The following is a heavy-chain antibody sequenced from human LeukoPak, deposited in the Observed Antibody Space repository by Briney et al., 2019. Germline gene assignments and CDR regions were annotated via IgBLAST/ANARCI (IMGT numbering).Heavy chain of an antibody. V-gene: IGHV3-21*01. D-gene: IGHD3-10*01. CDR3: ARVSFGDLGVDY. CDR2: ISSSSSYI. CDR1: GFTFSSYS. Sequence: PGGYLRLSCAASGFTFSSYSMNWVRQAPGKGLEWVSSISSSSSYIYYADSVKGRFTISRDNAKNSLYLQMNSLRAEDTAVYYCARVSFGDLGVDYWGQGTLVTVSS. J-gene: IGHJ4*02.